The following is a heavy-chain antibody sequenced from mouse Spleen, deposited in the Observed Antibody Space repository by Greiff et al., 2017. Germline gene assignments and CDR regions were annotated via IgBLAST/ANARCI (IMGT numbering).Heavy chain of an antibody. J-gene: IGHJ1*01. CDR3: ARNGNPSSYYGSSSYFDV. CDR2: IWTGGGT. D-gene: IGHD1-1*01. Sequence: QVQLKESGPGLVAPSQSLSITCTVSGFSLTSYAISWVRQPPGKGLEWLGVIWTGGGTNYNSALKSRLSISKDNSKSQVFLKMNSLQTDDTARYYCARNGNPSSYYGSSSYFDVWGAGTTVTVSS. CDR1: GFSLTSYA. V-gene: IGHV2-9-1*01.